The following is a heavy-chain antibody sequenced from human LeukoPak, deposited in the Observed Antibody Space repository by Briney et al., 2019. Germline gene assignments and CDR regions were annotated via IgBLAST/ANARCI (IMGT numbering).Heavy chain of an antibody. J-gene: IGHJ4*02. Sequence: SETLSLTCTVSGVSTRNGNYYWSWIRQPPGKGLEWIGNIYFSGSTDYNPSLRSRVSISVDMSKNQFSLNLNSVTAADTAVYYCARDRNSGYEFDYWGQGTLVTVSS. CDR3: ARDRNSGYEFDY. D-gene: IGHD5-12*01. CDR1: GVSTRNGNYY. CDR2: IYFSGST. V-gene: IGHV4-30-4*01.